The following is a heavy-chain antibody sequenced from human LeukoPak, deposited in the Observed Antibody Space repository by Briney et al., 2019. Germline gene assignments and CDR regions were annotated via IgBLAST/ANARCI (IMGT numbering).Heavy chain of an antibody. CDR3: ARKHGDSSGIDY. D-gene: IGHD3-22*01. CDR1: GYSISSGYY. J-gene: IGHJ4*02. Sequence: SETLSLTCTVSGYSISSGYYWGWIRQPPGKGLEWIGSIYHSGSTYYNPSLKSRVTISVDTSKNQFSLKLSSVTAADTAVYYCARKHGDSSGIDYWGQGTLVTVSP. CDR2: IYHSGST. V-gene: IGHV4-38-2*02.